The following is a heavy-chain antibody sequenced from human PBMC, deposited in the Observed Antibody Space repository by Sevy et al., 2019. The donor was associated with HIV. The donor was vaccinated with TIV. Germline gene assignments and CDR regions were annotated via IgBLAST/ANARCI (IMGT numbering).Heavy chain of an antibody. V-gene: IGHV3-23*01. CDR3: AKDHLPSGYYYGSGSPLDY. J-gene: IGHJ4*02. CDR1: GFTFSSYA. Sequence: GGSLRLSCAASGFTFSSYAMSWVRQAPGKGLEWVSAISGSGGSTYYADSVKGRFTISRDNSKNTLYLQMNSLRAEDTAVYYCAKDHLPSGYYYGSGSPLDYWGQGTLVTVSS. D-gene: IGHD3-10*01. CDR2: ISGSGGST.